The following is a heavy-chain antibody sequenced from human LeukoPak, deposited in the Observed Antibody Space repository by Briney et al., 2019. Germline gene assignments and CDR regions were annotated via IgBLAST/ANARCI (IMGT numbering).Heavy chain of an antibody. V-gene: IGHV4-59*11. CDR1: GGSISSHY. CDR2: IYYSGST. CDR3: ARALYYDFWSGYYTHYYYYYMDV. J-gene: IGHJ6*03. Sequence: SETLSLTCTVSGGSISSHYWSWIRQPPGKGLEWIGYIYYSGSTNYNPSLKSRVTISVDTSKNQFSLKLSSVTAADTAVYYCARALYYDFWSGYYTHYYYYYMDVWGKGTTVTVSS. D-gene: IGHD3-3*01.